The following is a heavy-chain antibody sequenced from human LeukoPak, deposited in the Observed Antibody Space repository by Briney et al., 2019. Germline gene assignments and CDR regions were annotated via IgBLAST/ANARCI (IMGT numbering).Heavy chain of an antibody. V-gene: IGHV3-15*07. Sequence: GGSLRLSCVASGFTFNNAWMNWVRQAPGKGLEWVGRIKSKSDGETTDYAAPVKGRFTIPRDDSMNTLHLQMNSLATEDTAVYYCTTLERWQRQSGNFWGQGILVTVSS. D-gene: IGHD5-24*01. CDR1: GFTFNNAW. CDR2: IKSKSDGETT. CDR3: TTLERWQRQSGNF. J-gene: IGHJ4*02.